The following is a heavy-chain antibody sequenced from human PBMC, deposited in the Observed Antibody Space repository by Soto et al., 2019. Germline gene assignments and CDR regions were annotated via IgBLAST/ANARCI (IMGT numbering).Heavy chain of an antibody. CDR3: TRDPFQPGNQGLDY. V-gene: IGHV3-49*03. D-gene: IGHD2-2*01. J-gene: IGHJ4*02. CDR2: IRSKAYGGTT. CDR1: GFTFGDYA. Sequence: GGSLRLSCTASGFTFGDYAMSWFRQAPGKGLEWVGFIRSKAYGGTTEYAASVKGRFTISRDDSKSIAYLQMNSLKTEDTAVYYCTRDPFQPGNQGLDYWGQGTLVTVSS.